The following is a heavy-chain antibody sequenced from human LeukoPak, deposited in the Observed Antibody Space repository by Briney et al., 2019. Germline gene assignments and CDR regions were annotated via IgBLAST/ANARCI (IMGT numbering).Heavy chain of an antibody. Sequence: PSETQSLTCTVSGGSISSYYWSWIRQPAGKGLEWIGRIYTSGSTNYNPSLKSRVTMSVDTSKNQFSLKLSSVTAADTAVYYCAREGIGPLWFGELFPKNWFDPWGQGTLVTVSS. CDR3: AREGIGPLWFGELFPKNWFDP. CDR1: GGSISSYY. D-gene: IGHD3-10*01. CDR2: IYTSGST. J-gene: IGHJ5*02. V-gene: IGHV4-4*07.